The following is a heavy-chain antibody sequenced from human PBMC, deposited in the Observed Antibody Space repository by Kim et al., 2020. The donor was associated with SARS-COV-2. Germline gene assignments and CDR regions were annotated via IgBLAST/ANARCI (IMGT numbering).Heavy chain of an antibody. CDR2: YSYNGNI. D-gene: IGHD6-13*01. V-gene: IGHV3-21*05. Sequence: GVSLRLSCEASGFTFSTFSVNWVRQAPGRGLEWVSHYSYNGNIYYADSVKGRFTISRDNAKNSLYLQMSSLRADDTAVYYCARGYSRAFDYWGQGTLVTVSS. J-gene: IGHJ4*02. CDR3: ARGYSRAFDY. CDR1: GFTFSTFS.